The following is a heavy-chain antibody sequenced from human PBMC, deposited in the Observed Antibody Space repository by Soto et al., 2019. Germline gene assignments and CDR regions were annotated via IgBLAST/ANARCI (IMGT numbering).Heavy chain of an antibody. J-gene: IGHJ4*02. D-gene: IGHD5-12*01. Sequence: SETLSLTCTVSGGSISSGGYYWSWIRQHPGKGLEWIGYIYYSGSTYYNPSLKSRVTISVDTSKNQFSLKLSSVTAADTAVYYCARGLINQNIVATITSYFDYWGQGTLVTVSS. V-gene: IGHV4-31*03. CDR2: IYYSGST. CDR1: GGSISSGGYY. CDR3: ARGLINQNIVATITSYFDY.